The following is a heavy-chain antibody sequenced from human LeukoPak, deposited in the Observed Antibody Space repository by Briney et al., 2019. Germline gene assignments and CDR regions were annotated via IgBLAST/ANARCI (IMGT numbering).Heavy chain of an antibody. CDR1: GGTFSSYA. J-gene: IGHJ4*02. V-gene: IGHV1-69*05. Sequence: SVKVSCKASGGTFSSYAISWVRQAPGQGLEWMGRIIPIFGTANYAQKFQGRVTITTDESTSTAYMELSSLRSEDTAVFYCARAGVPAASEMDYWGQGTPVTVSS. CDR2: IIPIFGTA. D-gene: IGHD2-2*01. CDR3: ARAGVPAASEMDY.